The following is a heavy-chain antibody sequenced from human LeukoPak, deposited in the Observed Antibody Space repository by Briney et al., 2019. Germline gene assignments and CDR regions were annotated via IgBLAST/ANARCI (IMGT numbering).Heavy chain of an antibody. CDR1: GYSISSGYY. J-gene: IGHJ5*02. V-gene: IGHV4-38-2*02. Sequence: SETLSLTCTVSGYSISSGYYWGWIRQPPGKGPECIGSIYHTGGPYYNPSLKSRVTISVDKFKNQFSLKLNSVTAADTAVYYCARLETQSKWFDPWGQGTLVTVSS. CDR2: IYHTGGP. CDR3: ARLETQSKWFDP. D-gene: IGHD3-3*01.